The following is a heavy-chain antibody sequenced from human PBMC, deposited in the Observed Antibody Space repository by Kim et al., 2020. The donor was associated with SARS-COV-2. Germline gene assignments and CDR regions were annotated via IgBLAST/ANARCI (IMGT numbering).Heavy chain of an antibody. D-gene: IGHD1-1*01. J-gene: IGHJ3*02. CDR3: TRGPRTTLAVWYVFDI. V-gene: IGHV3-73*01. Sequence: GGSLRLSCGASGFTFSDSAMHWVRRASGKGLEWVGRIRSKGNGYSTAYSASVGGRFTISRDDSRNTAYLQINSLKTEDTAGYYCTRGPRTTLAVWYVFDIWGQGKMVAVS. CDR2: IRSKGNGYST. CDR1: GFTFSDSA.